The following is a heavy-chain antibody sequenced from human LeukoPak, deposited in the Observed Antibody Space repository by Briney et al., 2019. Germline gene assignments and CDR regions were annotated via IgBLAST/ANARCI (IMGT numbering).Heavy chain of an antibody. V-gene: IGHV3-23*01. CDR2: ISGSGGST. CDR3: AKDLGYYDSSGYYHGY. D-gene: IGHD3-22*01. J-gene: IGHJ4*02. CDR1: GFTFSSYA. Sequence: GGSLRLSCAASGFTFSSYAMSWVRQAPGKGLEWVSAISGSGGSTYYADSVKDRFTISRDNSKNTLYLQMNSLRAEDTAVYYCAKDLGYYDSSGYYHGYWGQGTLVTVSS.